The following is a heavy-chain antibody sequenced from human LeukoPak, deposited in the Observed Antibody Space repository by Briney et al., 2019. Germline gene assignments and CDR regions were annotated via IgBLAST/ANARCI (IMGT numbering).Heavy chain of an antibody. J-gene: IGHJ4*02. CDR3: ATETNGSHYDY. V-gene: IGHV3-21*06. CDR1: GLTFSTSG. D-gene: IGHD1-14*01. CDR2: IGPTGFDR. Sequence: GGSLRLSCTTSGLTFSTSGFNWVRQALGKGLEWVASIGPTGFDRYHADSIKGRFTISRDNANNFLYLQMDSLRAEDTAVYYCATETNGSHYDYWGQGTLLTVSS.